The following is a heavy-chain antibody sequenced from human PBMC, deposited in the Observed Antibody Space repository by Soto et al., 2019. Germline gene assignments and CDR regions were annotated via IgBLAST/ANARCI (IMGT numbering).Heavy chain of an antibody. J-gene: IGHJ4*01. CDR2: ISAYSGNT. D-gene: IGHD4-17*01. V-gene: IGHV1-18*04. CDR1: GYTFTTYG. Sequence: QVQLVQSGAEVKKPGASVKVSCKASGYTFTTYGITWVRQAPGQGLEWMGWISAYSGNTNYAQKLHGRLTVTTDTSTKTAYMDLRSLRSDDTAVYYCARVGKAGDYGDYGRYYFDYWGHGTLVTVSS. CDR3: ARVGKAGDYGDYGRYYFDY.